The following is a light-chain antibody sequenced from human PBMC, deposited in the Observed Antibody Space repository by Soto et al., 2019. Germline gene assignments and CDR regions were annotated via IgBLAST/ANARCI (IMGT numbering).Light chain of an antibody. V-gene: IGKV3-15*01. J-gene: IGKJ2*01. CDR1: QSVYSN. Sequence: EVVMTQSPATLSVSPGERATLSCRASQSVYSNLAWYQEKPGQAPRLLIYGASTRATGIPARFSGSGSGTEFTLTISSLQSEDFAVYYCQQYNNWPYTFGQGTKVDIK. CDR2: GAS. CDR3: QQYNNWPYT.